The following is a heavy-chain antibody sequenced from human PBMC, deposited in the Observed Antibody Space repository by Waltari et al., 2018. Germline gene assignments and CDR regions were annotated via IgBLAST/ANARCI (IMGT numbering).Heavy chain of an antibody. CDR3: ARDDSLWPHYFDH. V-gene: IGHV3-74*01. J-gene: IGHJ4*02. CDR1: GFAFSSHW. Sequence: EVQLVESGGGLIQPGGSLRLSCEAAGFAFSSHWMHWVRHSPGEGLVWVARIKSDGSGAGYADSVKGRFIISRDNAKDTLYLQMNSLKVEDTAMYYCARDDSLWPHYFDHWGQGTLVTVSS. D-gene: IGHD2-21*01. CDR2: IKSDGSGA.